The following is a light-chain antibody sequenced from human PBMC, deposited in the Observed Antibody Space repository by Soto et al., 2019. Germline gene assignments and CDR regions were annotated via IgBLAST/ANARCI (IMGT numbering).Light chain of an antibody. V-gene: IGKV3-15*01. CDR1: RSVNNN. Sequence: EVVMTQSPATLSVSPGERAILSCRASRSVNNNYLAWYQQKPGQAPRLLIYGVSTRATDIPARFSGSGSGTEFTLMISSLQSEDYAVYYCQQYDNWPINFGQGTRLEIK. J-gene: IGKJ5*01. CDR2: GVS. CDR3: QQYDNWPIN.